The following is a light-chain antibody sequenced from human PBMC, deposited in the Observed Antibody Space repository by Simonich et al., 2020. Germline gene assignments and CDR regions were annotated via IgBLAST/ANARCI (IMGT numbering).Light chain of an antibody. J-gene: IGKJ2*01. V-gene: IGKV4-1*01. CDR2: WEA. CDR1: QSVLYSSNNKNY. Sequence: DIVMTQSPDSLAVSLGERATINCKSSQSVLYSSNNKNYLAWYQQKPGQHPKLLIYWEATRESGVPARCSGRGSGTDFTLTIRSLQAEDVAVYYCQQYYSTPYTFGQGTKLEIK. CDR3: QQYYSTPYT.